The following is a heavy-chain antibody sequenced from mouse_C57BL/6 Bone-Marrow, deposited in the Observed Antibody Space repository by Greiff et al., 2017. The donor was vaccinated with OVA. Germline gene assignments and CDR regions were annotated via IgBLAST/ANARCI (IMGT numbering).Heavy chain of an antibody. CDR2: IYPRDGST. CDR1: GYTFTSYW. V-gene: IGHV1-85*01. CDR3: ARGDYYGSSDGDY. D-gene: IGHD1-1*01. J-gene: IGHJ2*01. Sequence: QVQLQQPGAELVKPGASVKMSCKASGYTFTSYWITWVKQRPGQGLEWIGWIYPRDGSTKYNEKFKGKATLTVDTSSSTAYMELHSLTSEDSAVYFCARGDYYGSSDGDYWGQGTTLTVSS.